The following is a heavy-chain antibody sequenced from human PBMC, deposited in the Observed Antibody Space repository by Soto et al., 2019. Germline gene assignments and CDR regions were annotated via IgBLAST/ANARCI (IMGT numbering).Heavy chain of an antibody. CDR2: INPESTTI. Sequence: PGGSLRLSCTASGFTFSKFWMHWVRQVPGKGLVWVSRINPESTTINYAAAVEGRFTISRDNAQNTLYLQMSSLIVEDSAVYYFTRDTFGAEDYWGQGIPVNVSS. D-gene: IGHD3-10*01. J-gene: IGHJ4*02. CDR1: GFTFSKFW. CDR3: TRDTFGAEDY. V-gene: IGHV3-74*01.